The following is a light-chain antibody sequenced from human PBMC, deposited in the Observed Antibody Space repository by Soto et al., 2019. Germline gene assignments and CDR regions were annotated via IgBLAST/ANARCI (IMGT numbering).Light chain of an antibody. J-gene: IGKJ1*01. CDR1: QSVSTW. CDR3: QQYHSYST. CDR2: DAS. Sequence: DIQMTQSPSTLSASVGERVTITCRASQSVSTWLAWYQQKPGKAPKLLIYDASHLESGVPSRFSGSGSGTEFTLTISSLQPDDFATYYCQQYHSYSTFGQGTKVDIK. V-gene: IGKV1-5*01.